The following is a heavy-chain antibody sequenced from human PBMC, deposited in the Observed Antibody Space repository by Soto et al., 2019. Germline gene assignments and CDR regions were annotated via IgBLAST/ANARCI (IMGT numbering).Heavy chain of an antibody. V-gene: IGHV5-51*01. Sequence: GESLQISCKGSGYSFASHWVAWVRQMPEKGLEWIGTIYPGDSDTKYSSAFRGHVTISADTSVSTAYLQWRSLEATDSAIYYCARYSGSYWHYLDFWGQGTLVTVSS. CDR1: GYSFASHW. D-gene: IGHD1-26*01. CDR2: IYPGDSDT. CDR3: ARYSGSYWHYLDF. J-gene: IGHJ4*02.